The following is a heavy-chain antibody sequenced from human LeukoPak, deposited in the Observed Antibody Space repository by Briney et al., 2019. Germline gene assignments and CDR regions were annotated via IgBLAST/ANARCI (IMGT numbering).Heavy chain of an antibody. Sequence: GGSLRLSCAASGFTFSSYAMHWVRQAPGKGLEWVAVISYDGSNKYYADSVKGRFTISRDDSKNTLYLQMNSLRAEDTAVYYCARDGPPNYYDSSGYLDYWGQGTLVTVSS. V-gene: IGHV3-30-3*01. D-gene: IGHD3-22*01. CDR3: ARDGPPNYYDSSGYLDY. CDR1: GFTFSSYA. CDR2: ISYDGSNK. J-gene: IGHJ4*02.